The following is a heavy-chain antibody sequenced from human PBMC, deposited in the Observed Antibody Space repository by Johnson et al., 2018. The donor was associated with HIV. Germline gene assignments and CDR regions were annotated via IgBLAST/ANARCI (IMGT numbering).Heavy chain of an antibody. CDR2: ISYDGSNK. D-gene: IGHD2/OR15-2a*01. J-gene: IGHJ3*02. Sequence: QVKLVESGGGVVQPGRSLRLSCAASGFTFSSYAMHWVRQAPGKGLEWVAVISYDGSNKYYADSVKGRFTISRDNSKNTLYLQMNSLRAEDTAVYYCAREGRFLGAFDIWGQGTMVTVSS. V-gene: IGHV3-30*04. CDR1: GFTFSSYA. CDR3: AREGRFLGAFDI.